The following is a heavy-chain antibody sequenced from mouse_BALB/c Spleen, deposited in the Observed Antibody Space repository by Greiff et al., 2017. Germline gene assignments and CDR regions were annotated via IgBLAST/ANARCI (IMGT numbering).Heavy chain of an antibody. CDR2: IDPENGNT. D-gene: IGHD1-2*01. V-gene: IGHV14-1*02. CDR1: GFNIKDYY. Sequence: EVKLQESGAELVRPGALVKLSCKASGFNIKDYYMHWVKQRPEQGLEWIGWIDPENGNTIYDPKFQGKASITADTSSNTAYLQLSSLTSEDTAVYYCVSFITGAMDYWGQGTSVTVSS. CDR3: VSFITGAMDY. J-gene: IGHJ4*01.